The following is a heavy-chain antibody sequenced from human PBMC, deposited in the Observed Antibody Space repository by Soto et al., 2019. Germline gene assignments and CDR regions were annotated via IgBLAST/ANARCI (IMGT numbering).Heavy chain of an antibody. J-gene: IGHJ4*02. CDR1: GGSISSGDYY. CDR3: AREWAAAGSLDY. V-gene: IGHV4-30-4*01. D-gene: IGHD6-13*01. Sequence: SETLSLTCTVSGGSISSGDYYWSWIRQPPGKGLEWIGYIYYSGSTYYNPSLKSRVTISVDTSKNQFSLKLSSVTAAYTAVYYCAREWAAAGSLDYWGQGTLVTVSS. CDR2: IYYSGST.